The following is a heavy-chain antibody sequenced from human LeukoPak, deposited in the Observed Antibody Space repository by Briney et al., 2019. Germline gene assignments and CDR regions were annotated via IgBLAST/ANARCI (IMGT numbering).Heavy chain of an antibody. CDR3: ARGDIVVVPDPMAYDY. CDR2: IYYSGST. Sequence: PSETLSLTCTVSGGSISSSSYYWGWIRQPPGKGLEWIGSIYYSGSTYSNTSLKSRITISVDTSKNQFSLKLSSVTAADTAVYYCARGDIVVVPDPMAYDYWGQGTLVTVSS. V-gene: IGHV4-39*07. CDR1: GGSISSSSYY. D-gene: IGHD2-2*01. J-gene: IGHJ4*02.